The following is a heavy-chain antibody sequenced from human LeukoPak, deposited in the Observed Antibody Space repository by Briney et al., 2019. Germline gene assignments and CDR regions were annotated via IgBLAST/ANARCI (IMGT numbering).Heavy chain of an antibody. CDR2: IKHDGSEE. Sequence: GGSLRLSCVASGLSISGQWMNWVRQAPGQGLEWVANIKHDGSEEYYVDSVKGRFTVSRDDGRNSVSLQMNSVRAEDTAVYYCARDGLYCSGGSCYLGYWGQGTLVTVSS. V-gene: IGHV3-7*01. J-gene: IGHJ4*02. D-gene: IGHD2-15*01. CDR3: ARDGLYCSGGSCYLGY. CDR1: GLSISGQW.